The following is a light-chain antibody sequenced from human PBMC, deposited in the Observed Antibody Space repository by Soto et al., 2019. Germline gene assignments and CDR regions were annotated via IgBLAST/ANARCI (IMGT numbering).Light chain of an antibody. V-gene: IGKV1-5*03. CDR2: KAS. CDR1: QTISNW. Sequence: ENQMTEYPSALSASVGDRVTISCRASQTISNWLAWYQQKPGKAPKLLIYKASTLKSGVPSRFSGSGSGTEFTLTISSLQPDDFATYYCQHYNSHSEAFGQGTKVDI. CDR3: QHYNSHSEA. J-gene: IGKJ1*01.